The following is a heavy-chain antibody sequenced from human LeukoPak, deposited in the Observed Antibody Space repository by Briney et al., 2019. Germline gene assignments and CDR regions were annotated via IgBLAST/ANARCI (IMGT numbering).Heavy chain of an antibody. CDR2: IKVDGIEK. CDR3: ARDNAGSGWVY. J-gene: IGHJ4*02. D-gene: IGHD6-19*01. Sequence: GGSLRLSCVASGFIFSGYWMSWVRQAPGKGPEWVANIKVDGIEKYYADSVKGRFTISRDNAKNSLYLQMNSLRAEDTAVYYCARDNAGSGWVYWGQGTLVTVSS. V-gene: IGHV3-7*04. CDR1: GFIFSGYW.